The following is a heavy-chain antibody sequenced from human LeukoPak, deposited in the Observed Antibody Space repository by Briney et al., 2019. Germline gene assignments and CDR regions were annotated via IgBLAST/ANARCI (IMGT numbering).Heavy chain of an antibody. CDR1: GLTVRNNF. CDR3: AREKGRGVISPYYDY. Sequence: GGSLRLSCAASGLTVRNNFMSWVRQAPGKGLEWVSVIYSDGSTYYEDSVKGRFTISRDTSKNTLSLQMNSLRVEDTAVYYCAREKGRGVISPYYDYWGQGTRVTVSS. J-gene: IGHJ4*02. CDR2: IYSDGST. V-gene: IGHV3-53*01. D-gene: IGHD3-10*01.